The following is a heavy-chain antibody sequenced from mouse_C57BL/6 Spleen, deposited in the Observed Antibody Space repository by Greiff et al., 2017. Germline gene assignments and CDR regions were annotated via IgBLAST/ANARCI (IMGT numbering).Heavy chain of an antibody. V-gene: IGHV5-4*01. CDR3: ARERTAQATNYAMDY. J-gene: IGHJ4*01. Sequence: EVQLVESGGGLVKPGGSLKLSCAASGFTFSSYAMSWVRQTPEKRLEWVATISDGGSYTYYPDNVKGRFTISRDNAKNNLYLQMSHLKSEDTAMYYCARERTAQATNYAMDYWGQGTSVTVSS. D-gene: IGHD3-2*02. CDR2: ISDGGSYT. CDR1: GFTFSSYA.